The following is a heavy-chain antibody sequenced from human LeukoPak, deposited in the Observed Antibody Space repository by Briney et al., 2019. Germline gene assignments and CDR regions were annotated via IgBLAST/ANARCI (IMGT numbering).Heavy chain of an antibody. J-gene: IGHJ4*02. CDR2: INSDGSST. CDR1: GFTVSSYW. V-gene: IGHV3-74*01. CDR3: ARGRPVGSRRWNFDY. D-gene: IGHD6-13*01. Sequence: GGSLRLSCAASGFTVSSYWMHWVRQAPGKGLVWVSRINSDGSSTSYADSVKGRFTISRDNAKNTLYLQMNSLRAEDTAVYYCARGRPVGSRRWNFDYWGQGTLVTVSS.